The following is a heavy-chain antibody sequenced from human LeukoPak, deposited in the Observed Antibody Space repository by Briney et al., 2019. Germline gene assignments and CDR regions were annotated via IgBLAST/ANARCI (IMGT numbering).Heavy chain of an antibody. V-gene: IGHV3-23*01. Sequence: GGSLRLSCAASGFTFDDYGMSWVRQAPGKGLEWVSGTSGSGGSTYYADSVKGRFTISRDNSKNTLYLQMNSLRAEDTAVYYCARGPSGYHNTGGQGTLVTVSS. J-gene: IGHJ4*02. D-gene: IGHD5-12*01. CDR3: ARGPSGYHNT. CDR1: GFTFDDYG. CDR2: TSGSGGST.